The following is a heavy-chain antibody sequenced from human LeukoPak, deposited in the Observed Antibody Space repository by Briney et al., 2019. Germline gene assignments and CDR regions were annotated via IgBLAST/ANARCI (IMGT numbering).Heavy chain of an antibody. J-gene: IGHJ6*02. V-gene: IGHV4-59*12. Sequence: SETLSLTCTVSGGSFSNYYWSWIRQPPGKGLEWIGYIYYSGSTNYNPSLKSRVTISVDTSKNQFSLKLSSVTAADTAVYYCARGRPARRGYSYGLCGMDVWGQGTTVTVSS. D-gene: IGHD5-18*01. CDR2: IYYSGST. CDR3: ARGRPARRGYSYGLCGMDV. CDR1: GGSFSNYY.